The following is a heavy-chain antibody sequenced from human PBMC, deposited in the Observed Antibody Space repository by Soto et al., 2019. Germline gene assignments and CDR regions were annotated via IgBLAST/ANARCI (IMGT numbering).Heavy chain of an antibody. CDR1: GGSIIGHF. V-gene: IGHV4-59*08. CDR2: IYYGGTT. CDR3: ARLGNGSGGDTYGSRFIDDY. Sequence: SETLSLTCTVSGGSIIGHFWSWIRQPPGKGLEFIGYIYYGGTTKYNPSLTSRVTISVDTSKNQFALKLSSVTAADTAAYYCARLGNGSGGDTYGSRFIDDYWGRGTLVTVSS. D-gene: IGHD5-18*01. J-gene: IGHJ4*02.